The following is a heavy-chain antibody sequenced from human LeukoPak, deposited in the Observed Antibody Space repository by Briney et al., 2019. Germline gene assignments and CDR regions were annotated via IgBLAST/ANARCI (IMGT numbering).Heavy chain of an antibody. D-gene: IGHD3-22*01. Sequence: SETLSLTCIVSGGSISSYYWSWIRQPPGKGLEWIGYIYYSGSTNYNPSLKSRVTISVDTSKNQFSLKLSSVTAADTAVYYCASATYYYDSSSAGFWFDPWGQGTLATVSS. CDR1: GGSISSYY. CDR3: ASATYYYDSSSAGFWFDP. CDR2: IYYSGST. J-gene: IGHJ5*02. V-gene: IGHV4-59*01.